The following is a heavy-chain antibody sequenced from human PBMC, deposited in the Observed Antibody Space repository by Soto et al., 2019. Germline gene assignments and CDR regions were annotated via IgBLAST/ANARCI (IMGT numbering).Heavy chain of an antibody. CDR1: GYTFSSYD. CDR2: MNPNSGST. V-gene: IGHV1-8*01. Sequence: QMQLVQSGAEVKKPGASVKVSCKASGYTFSSYDINWVRQATGHGLEWMGWMNPNSGSTGYTQKFQGRVTMTRNTSISTAYMELSSLRSKDTAVYYCTRGWFFDLWGRGTLVTVSS. J-gene: IGHJ2*01. CDR3: TRGWFFDL.